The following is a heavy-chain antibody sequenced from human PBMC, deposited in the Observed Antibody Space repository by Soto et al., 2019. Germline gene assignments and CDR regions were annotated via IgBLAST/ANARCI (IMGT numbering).Heavy chain of an antibody. CDR3: ARHADPIAARLDY. CDR2: IYYSGST. CDR1: GGSISNYY. V-gene: IGHV4-59*08. D-gene: IGHD6-6*01. Sequence: ETLSLTCTVSGGSISNYYWSWIRQPPGKGLEWIGYIYYSGSTNYNPSLKSRVTISVDTSKNQFSLKLSSVTAADTAVYYCARHADPIAARLDYWGQGTLVTVSS. J-gene: IGHJ4*02.